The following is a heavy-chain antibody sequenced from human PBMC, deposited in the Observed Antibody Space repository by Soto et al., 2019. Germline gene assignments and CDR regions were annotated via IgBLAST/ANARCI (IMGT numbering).Heavy chain of an antibody. CDR2: IIPIFGTA. V-gene: IGHV1-69*13. J-gene: IGHJ6*02. CDR1: GGTFSSYA. CDR3: ASGIVDTTPTYYYYGMDV. D-gene: IGHD5-12*01. Sequence: VASVKVSCKASGGTFSSYAISWVRQAPGQGLEWMGGIIPIFGTANYAQKFQGRVTITADESTSTAYMELSSLRSEDTAVYYCASGIVDTTPTYYYYGMDVWGQGTTVTVSS.